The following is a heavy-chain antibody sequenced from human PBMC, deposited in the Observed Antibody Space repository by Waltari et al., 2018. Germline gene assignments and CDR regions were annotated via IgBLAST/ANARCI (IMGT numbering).Heavy chain of an antibody. J-gene: IGHJ3*02. CDR1: GYTFTSYY. CDR2: INTSGGST. V-gene: IGHV1-46*01. Sequence: QVQLVQSGAEVKKPGASVKVSCKASGYTFTSYYMHWVRQAPGQGLEWMGIINTSGGSTSYAQKFQGRVTMTRDKSTSTVYMELSSLRSEDTAVYYCARGTLVVIAMGAFDIWGQGTMVTVSS. CDR3: ARGTLVVIAMGAFDI. D-gene: IGHD2-21*01.